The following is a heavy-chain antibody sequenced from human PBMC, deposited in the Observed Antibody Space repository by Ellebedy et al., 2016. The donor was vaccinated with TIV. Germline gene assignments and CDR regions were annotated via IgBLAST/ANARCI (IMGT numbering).Heavy chain of an antibody. D-gene: IGHD6-19*01. CDR3: AKDRQWLPATWIDS. V-gene: IGHV3-23*01. CDR2: ISATSLST. Sequence: GGSLRLSCAASGFTFSSYAMNWVRQPPGKGLEWVSAISATSLSTYYADSVKGRFTISRDNSKNTLYLEMNSLRADDTALYYCAKDRQWLPATWIDSWGQGTRVTVSS. J-gene: IGHJ5*01. CDR1: GFTFSSYA.